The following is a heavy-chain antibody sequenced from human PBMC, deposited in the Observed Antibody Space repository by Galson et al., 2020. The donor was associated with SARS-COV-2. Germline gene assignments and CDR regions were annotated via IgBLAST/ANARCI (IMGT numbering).Heavy chain of an antibody. CDR1: GYTFTSYA. CDR3: ARDYSGGYSYGYVGYYYYYMDV. CDR2: INTNTGNP. V-gene: IGHV7-4-1*02. Sequence: ASVKVSCKASGYTFTSYAMNWVRQAPGQGLEWMGWINTNTGNPTYAQGFTGRFVFSLDTPVSTAYLQISSLKAEDTAVYYCARDYSGGYSYGYVGYYYYYMDVWGKGTTVTVSS. J-gene: IGHJ6*03. D-gene: IGHD5-18*01.